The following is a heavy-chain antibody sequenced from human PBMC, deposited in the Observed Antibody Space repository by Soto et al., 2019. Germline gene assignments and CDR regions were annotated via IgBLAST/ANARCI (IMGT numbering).Heavy chain of an antibody. J-gene: IGHJ6*02. CDR2: ISYDGSKK. V-gene: IGHV3-30*18. CDR3: AKTWFGEDNYGMGV. D-gene: IGHD3-10*01. Sequence: VAGISYDGSKKYFADSVKGRFTISRDNPRSTLFLDMNSLRGEDTAIYYCAKTWFGEDNYGMGVWGQGTTVTVSS.